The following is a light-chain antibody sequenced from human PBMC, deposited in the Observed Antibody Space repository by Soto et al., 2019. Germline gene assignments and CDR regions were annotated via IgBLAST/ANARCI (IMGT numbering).Light chain of an antibody. V-gene: IGKV3-20*01. Sequence: EIVLTQSPGTLSLSAGERATLSCRASQSVSSSYLAWFQQEPGLAPRLLIYGASSRDTGIPDRFSGSGSGTDFTLTISRLEPEDVAVYYCQQDCGSPPYTCSKGTKLEIK. J-gene: IGKJ2*01. CDR3: QQDCGSPPYT. CDR2: GAS. CDR1: QSVSSSY.